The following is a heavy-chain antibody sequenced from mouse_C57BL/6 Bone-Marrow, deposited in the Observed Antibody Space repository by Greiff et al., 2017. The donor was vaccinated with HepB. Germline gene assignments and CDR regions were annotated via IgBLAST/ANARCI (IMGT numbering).Heavy chain of an antibody. J-gene: IGHJ2*01. CDR2: INPSTGGT. V-gene: IGHV1-42*01. CDR3: ARGDTGDY. CDR1: GYSFTGYY. Sequence: VQLKESGPELVKPGASVKISCKASGYSFTGYYMNWVKQSPEKSLEWIGEINPSTGGTTYNQKFKAKATLTVDKSSSTAYMQLKSLTSEDSAVYYCARGDTGDYWGQGTTLTVSS.